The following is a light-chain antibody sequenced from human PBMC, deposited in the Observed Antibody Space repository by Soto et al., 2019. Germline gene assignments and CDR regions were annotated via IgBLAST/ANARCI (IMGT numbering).Light chain of an antibody. CDR1: XXVTXDY. J-gene: IGKJ1*01. Sequence: DIVLTQSPXTXSLSXGXXAAXSCXAXXXVTXDYLVWYRQKPGQAPRLLIYAVSSRAAGIPDRFSGSGSGTDFTLTITRLEPEDSAVYYCQQHSSSPWTFGQGTRVEV. CDR2: AVS. CDR3: QQHSSSPWT. V-gene: IGKV3-20*01.